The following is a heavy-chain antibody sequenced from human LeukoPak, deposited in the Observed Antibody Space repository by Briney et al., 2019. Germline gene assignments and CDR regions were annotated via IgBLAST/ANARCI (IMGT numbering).Heavy chain of an antibody. V-gene: IGHV3-33*08. J-gene: IGHJ5*02. Sequence: GGSLRLSCAASGFTFSSYGMHWVRQAPGKGLEWVGVIGYDGNNKYYADSVKGRFTISRDNSKNTLYLQMNSLRAEDTAVYYCARHQGSGWYQIWFDPWGQGTLVTVSS. CDR3: ARHQGSGWYQIWFDP. CDR2: IGYDGNNK. CDR1: GFTFSSYG. D-gene: IGHD6-19*01.